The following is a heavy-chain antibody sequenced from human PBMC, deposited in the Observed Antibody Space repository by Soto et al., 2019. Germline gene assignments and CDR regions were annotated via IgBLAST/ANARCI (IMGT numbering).Heavy chain of an antibody. J-gene: IGHJ5*02. Sequence: GESLKISCKGSGYSFTSYWIGWVRQMPGKGLEWMGIIYPGDSDTTYSPSFQGRVTILADKSIRTAYLQWSRLKAPDTAIYYCARHKMTTVTTVALSAGARVNWFDPWGQGTLVTVSS. CDR1: GYSFTSYW. V-gene: IGHV5-51*01. CDR2: IYPGDSDT. D-gene: IGHD4-17*01. CDR3: ARHKMTTVTTVALSAGARVNWFDP.